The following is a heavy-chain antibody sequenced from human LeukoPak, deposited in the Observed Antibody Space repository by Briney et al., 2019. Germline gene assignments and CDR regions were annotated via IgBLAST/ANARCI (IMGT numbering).Heavy chain of an antibody. V-gene: IGHV3-30*04. CDR2: ISYEGSSK. J-gene: IGHJ5*02. D-gene: IGHD3-10*01. CDR3: ASPKRGDAILPDH. CDR1: AFTFSNYA. Sequence: PGRSLRLSCVASAFTFSNYAMHWVRQAPGKGLEWVAVISYEGSSKYYADSEKRRFTISRDNYKNPLHLQMDSLRDEDTAVYYCASPKRGDAILPDHWGQGTLVSVSS.